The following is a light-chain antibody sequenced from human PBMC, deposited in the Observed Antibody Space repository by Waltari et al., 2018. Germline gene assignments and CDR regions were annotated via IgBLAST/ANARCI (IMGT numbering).Light chain of an antibody. V-gene: IGLV2-14*01. CDR3: SSYTDSSTLV. CDR1: GSDVGGSTY. Sequence: QSALPQPASVSGSPGQSITISCTAPGSDVGGSTYASWYQQHPGKAPKHMIYEVSNRPSGVSNRFSGSKSGNTASLTISGLQTEDEADYYCSSYTDSSTLVFGGGTKLTVL. J-gene: IGLJ3*02. CDR2: EVS.